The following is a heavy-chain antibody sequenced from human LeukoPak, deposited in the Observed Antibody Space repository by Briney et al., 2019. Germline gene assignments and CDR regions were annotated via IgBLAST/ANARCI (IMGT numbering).Heavy chain of an antibody. CDR1: GGSISSHY. V-gene: IGHV4-59*11. CDR3: ARAPGGSYIKPFDY. D-gene: IGHD1-26*01. Sequence: SETLSLTCTVSGGSISSHYWSWIRQPPGKGLEWIGYIYYSGSTNYNPSLKSRVTISVDTSKNQFSLKLSSVTAADTAVYYCARAPGGSYIKPFDYWGQGTLVTVSS. CDR2: IYYSGST. J-gene: IGHJ4*02.